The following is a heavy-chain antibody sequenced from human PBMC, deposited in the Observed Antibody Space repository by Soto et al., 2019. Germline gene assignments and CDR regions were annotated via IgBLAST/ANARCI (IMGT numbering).Heavy chain of an antibody. J-gene: IGHJ6*02. D-gene: IGHD3-10*01. V-gene: IGHV4-4*02. CDR2: IYHSGST. Sequence: PSETLSLTCAVSGGSISSSNWWSWVRQPPGKGLEWIGEIYHSGSTNYNPSLKSRVTISVDKSKNQFSLKLSSVTAADTAVYYCARGAFFGETQYYYYGMDVWGQGTTVTVSS. CDR1: GGSISSSNW. CDR3: ARGAFFGETQYYYYGMDV.